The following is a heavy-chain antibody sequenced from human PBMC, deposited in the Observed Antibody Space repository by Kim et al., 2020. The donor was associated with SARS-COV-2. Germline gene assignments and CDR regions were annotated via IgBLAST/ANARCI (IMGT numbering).Heavy chain of an antibody. V-gene: IGHV3-21*01. Sequence: GGSLRLSCAASGFTFSSYSMNWVRQAPGKGLEWVSSISSSSSYIYYADSVKGRFTISRDNAKNSLYLQMNSLRAEDTAVYYCARECGSTSCYFFSWGQGTLVTVSS. CDR1: GFTFSSYS. CDR2: ISSSSSYI. CDR3: ARECGSTSCYFFS. J-gene: IGHJ4*02. D-gene: IGHD2-2*01.